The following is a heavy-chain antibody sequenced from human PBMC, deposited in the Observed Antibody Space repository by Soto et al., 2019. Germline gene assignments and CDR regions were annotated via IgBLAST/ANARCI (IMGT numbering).Heavy chain of an antibody. Sequence: PPASVKVSCKASGGTFSSYAISWVRQAPGQGLEWMGGIIPIFGTANYAQKFQGRVTITADKSTSTAYMELSSLRSEDTAVYYCARDSSVGVTDRGWFDPWGQGTLVTVSS. CDR2: IIPIFGTA. CDR1: GGTFSSYA. D-gene: IGHD2-21*02. CDR3: ARDSSVGVTDRGWFDP. V-gene: IGHV1-69*06. J-gene: IGHJ5*02.